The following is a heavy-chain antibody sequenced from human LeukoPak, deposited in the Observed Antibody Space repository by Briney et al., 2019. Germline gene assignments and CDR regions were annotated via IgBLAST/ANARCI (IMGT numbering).Heavy chain of an antibody. J-gene: IGHJ4*02. CDR3: ARALYGSGSYYLDY. Sequence: GGSLRLSCAASGFTFSSYWMSWVRQAPGKGLEWVASIKQDGSEKYYVDSVKGRFTISRDNAKNSLYLQMNSLRAEDTAVYYCARALYGSGSYYLDYWGQGTLVTVSS. CDR1: GFTFSSYW. V-gene: IGHV3-7*01. D-gene: IGHD3-10*01. CDR2: IKQDGSEK.